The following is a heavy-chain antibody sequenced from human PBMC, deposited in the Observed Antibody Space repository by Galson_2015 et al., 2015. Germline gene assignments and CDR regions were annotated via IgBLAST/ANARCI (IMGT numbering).Heavy chain of an antibody. CDR1: GYTFTSYA. J-gene: IGHJ6*03. Sequence: SVKVSCKASGYTFTSYAMNWVRQAPGQGLEWMGWINTNTGNPTYAQGFTGRFVFSLDTSVSTAYLQISSLKAEDTAVYYCARGTDYSNEHYYYYYYMDVWGKGTTVTVSS. CDR2: INTNTGNP. V-gene: IGHV7-4-1*02. D-gene: IGHD4-11*01. CDR3: ARGTDYSNEHYYYYYYMDV.